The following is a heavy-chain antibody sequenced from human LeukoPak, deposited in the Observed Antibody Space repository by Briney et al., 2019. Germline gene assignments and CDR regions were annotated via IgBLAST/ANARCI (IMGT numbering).Heavy chain of an antibody. CDR1: GFSFSAFS. V-gene: IGHV3-48*04. Sequence: PGGSLRLSCAASGFSFSAFSMNWVRQAPGKGLEWLSYITSSSSTIYNADSVKGRFTISRDDAKNSLYLQMSSLRVEDTAVYYCARDLYYYGSGNYVPGFPDYWGQGTLVTVSS. CDR3: ARDLYYYGSGNYVPGFPDY. D-gene: IGHD3-10*01. J-gene: IGHJ4*02. CDR2: ITSSSSTI.